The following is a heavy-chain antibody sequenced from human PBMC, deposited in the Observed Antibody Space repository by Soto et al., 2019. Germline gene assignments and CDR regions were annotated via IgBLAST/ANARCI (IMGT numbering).Heavy chain of an antibody. Sequence: QVQLVQSGAELKKPGTSVKVSCKASGYTLTSYYMHWIRQAPGQGLEWVGIINPSSGSTDYAQKFQGRVTMTRDTSTSTVYLELGSLTSEDTAIFYCARLRITPYPQLDYWGQGTLVTVSS. CDR3: ARLRITPYPQLDY. J-gene: IGHJ4*02. D-gene: IGHD1-1*01. CDR1: GYTLTSYY. V-gene: IGHV1-46*01. CDR2: INPSSGST.